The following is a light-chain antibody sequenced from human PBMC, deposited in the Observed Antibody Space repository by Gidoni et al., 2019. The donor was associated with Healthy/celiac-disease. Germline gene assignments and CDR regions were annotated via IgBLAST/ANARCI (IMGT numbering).Light chain of an antibody. CDR3: QQYGSSPLT. V-gene: IGKV3-20*01. CDR1: QSVSSSY. CDR2: GAS. J-gene: IGKJ4*01. Sequence: DIAWTLLPGTLSLSPGERPTLSCRASQSVSSSYLAWYQQKPGQAPRLLIYGASSRATGIPDRFSGSGSGTDFTLTISRLEPEDFAVYYCQQYGSSPLTFGGGTKVEIK.